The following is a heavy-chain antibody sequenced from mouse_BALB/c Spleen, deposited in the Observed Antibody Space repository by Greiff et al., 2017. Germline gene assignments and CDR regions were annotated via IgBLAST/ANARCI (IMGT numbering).Heavy chain of an antibody. D-gene: IGHD1-2*01. Sequence: EVQLQESGPELVKPGASVKVSCKASGYAFTSYNMYWVKQSHGKSLEWIGYIDPYNGGTSYNQKFKGKATLTVDKSSSTAYMHLNSLTSEDSAVYYCARRISITTATGFAYWGQGTLVTVSA. CDR1: GYAFTSYN. V-gene: IGHV1S135*01. CDR3: ARRISITTATGFAY. CDR2: IDPYNGGT. J-gene: IGHJ3*01.